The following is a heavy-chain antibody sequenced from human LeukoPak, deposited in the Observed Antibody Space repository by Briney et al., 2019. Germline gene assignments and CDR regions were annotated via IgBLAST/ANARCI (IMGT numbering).Heavy chain of an antibody. CDR1: GGSISSSRYY. CDR3: ASQASDYFYYYIDV. V-gene: IGHV4-39*01. Sequence: SETLSLSCTVTGGSISSSRYYWGWLRQPPGKGRAWRGSIYLSGTTYYNPSLESRVPISEDTSKNQFSLMLRSETAADTAVYFCASQASDYFYYYIDVWGKGTTVTVSS. CDR2: IYLSGTT. J-gene: IGHJ6*03.